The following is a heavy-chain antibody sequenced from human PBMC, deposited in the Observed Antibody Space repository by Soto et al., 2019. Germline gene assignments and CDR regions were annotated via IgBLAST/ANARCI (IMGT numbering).Heavy chain of an antibody. CDR1: GFTFSGPW. Sequence: GGSLRLSCAASGFTFSGPWMNWVRQAPGKGLEWVANIKEDGTEKYYAESVKGRFTISRDDSKNSLFLQMNSLTTEDTAIYYCADLKWSRSYLPWGQGTLVTVSS. D-gene: IGHD3-3*01. V-gene: IGHV3-7*05. CDR3: ADLKWSRSYLP. J-gene: IGHJ1*01. CDR2: IKEDGTEK.